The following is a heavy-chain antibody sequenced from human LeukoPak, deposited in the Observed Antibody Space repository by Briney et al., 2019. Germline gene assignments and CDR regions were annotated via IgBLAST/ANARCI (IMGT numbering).Heavy chain of an antibody. CDR1: GGSFSSYA. V-gene: IGHV1-69*13. Sequence: ASVTVSCKASGGSFSSYAISWVRQAPGQGLEWMGGIIPIFGTANYAQKFQGRVTITADESTSTAYMELSSLRSEDTAVYYCARVPHPFVATERGYFDYWGQGTLVTVSS. D-gene: IGHD5-12*01. CDR2: IIPIFGTA. CDR3: ARVPHPFVATERGYFDY. J-gene: IGHJ4*02.